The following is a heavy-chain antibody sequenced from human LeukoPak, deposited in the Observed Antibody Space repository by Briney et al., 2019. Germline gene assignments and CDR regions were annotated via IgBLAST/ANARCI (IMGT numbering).Heavy chain of an antibody. CDR3: ARTYSGYDYLNL. CDR1: GYTFTNYD. Sequence: ASVKVSCKASGYTFTNYDINWVRLATGQGLEYMGWMNPNTGNTGYAQKFQGRITMTRNTSISTVFMELSNLRSEDTAVYYCARTYSGYDYLNLWGQGTRVTVSS. V-gene: IGHV1-8*01. D-gene: IGHD5-12*01. J-gene: IGHJ1*01. CDR2: MNPNTGNT.